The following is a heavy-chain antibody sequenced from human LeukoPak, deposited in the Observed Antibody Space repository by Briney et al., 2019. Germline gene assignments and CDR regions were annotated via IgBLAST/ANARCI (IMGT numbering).Heavy chain of an antibody. D-gene: IGHD4-23*01. CDR2: IQSDGSHT. J-gene: IGHJ4*02. Sequence: GGSLRLSCAASGFTFSNYGIHWVRQAPGKGLEWVAFIQSDGSHTYYADSLKGRFTISRDNSKNTLYLQMNSLSAQDTAVYFCARDSPGYGGDDFDYWGQGTLVTVSS. CDR3: ARDSPGYGGDDFDY. V-gene: IGHV3-30*02. CDR1: GFTFSNYG.